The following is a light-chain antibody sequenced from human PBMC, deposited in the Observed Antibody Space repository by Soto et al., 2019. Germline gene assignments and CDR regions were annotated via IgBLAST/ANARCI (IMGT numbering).Light chain of an antibody. J-gene: IGKJ1*01. Sequence: DIQMTQSPSTLSASVGDRVTITCRASQSISSWLAWYQQKPGKAPKLLIYDASSLESGVPSRFSGGGSGTDFALTSSILPPEVAATYYCQRNYSPWTFGQGTKVDIK. CDR2: DAS. CDR3: QRNYSPWT. V-gene: IGKV1-5*01. CDR1: QSISSW.